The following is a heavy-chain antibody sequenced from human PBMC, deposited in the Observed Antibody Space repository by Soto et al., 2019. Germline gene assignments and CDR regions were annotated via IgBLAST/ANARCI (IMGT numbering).Heavy chain of an antibody. CDR3: ARGEQYSGRIFDY. D-gene: IGHD1-26*01. Sequence: SQTLSLTCGISGDSVSSNSAAWNWLRQSPSRGLEWLGRTYYRSKWYNDYAVSVEGRITINPDTSKNRFSLQLNFVTPEDTAVYFCARGEQYSGRIFDYWGQGTLVTVSS. J-gene: IGHJ4*02. CDR1: GDSVSSNSAA. CDR2: TYYRSKWYN. V-gene: IGHV6-1*01.